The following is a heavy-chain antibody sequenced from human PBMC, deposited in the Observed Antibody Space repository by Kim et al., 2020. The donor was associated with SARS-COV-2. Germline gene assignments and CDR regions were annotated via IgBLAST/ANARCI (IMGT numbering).Heavy chain of an antibody. CDR3: ARDNGIMVQGVPGWFDP. D-gene: IGHD3-10*01. J-gene: IGHJ5*02. CDR1: GGSISSYY. V-gene: IGHV4-59*13. Sequence: SETLSLTCTVSGGSISSYYWSWIRQPPGKGLEWIGYIYYSGSTNYNPSLKSRVTISVDTSKNQFSLKLSSVTAADTAVYYCARDNGIMVQGVPGWFDPWGQGTLVTVSS. CDR2: IYYSGST.